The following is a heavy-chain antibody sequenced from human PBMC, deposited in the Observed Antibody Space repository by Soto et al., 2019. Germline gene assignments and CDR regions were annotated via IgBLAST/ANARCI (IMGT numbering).Heavy chain of an antibody. CDR1: GCTFSGSA. J-gene: IGHJ4*02. D-gene: IGHD4-17*01. CDR2: IRSKANSYAT. CDR3: TRSYGDYDRENDY. Sequence: EVQLVESGGGLVQPGGSLKLSCAASGCTFSGSAMHWVRQASGKGLEWVGRIRSKANSYATAYAASVKGRFTISRDDSKNTAYLQMNSLKTEDTAVYYCTRSYGDYDRENDYWGQGTLVTVSS. V-gene: IGHV3-73*02.